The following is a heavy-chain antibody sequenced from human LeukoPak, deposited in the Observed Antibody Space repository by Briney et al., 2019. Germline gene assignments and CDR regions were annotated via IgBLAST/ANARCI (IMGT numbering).Heavy chain of an antibody. CDR3: ARGYSSGWGPYYYGMDV. CDR1: GFTVSSNY. J-gene: IGHJ6*02. Sequence: GGSLRLSCAASGFTVSSNYMSWVRQAPGRGLEWVSVIYSGGSTYYADSVKGRFTISRDNSKNTLYLQMNSLRAEDTAVYYCARGYSSGWGPYYYGMDVWGQGTTVTVSS. D-gene: IGHD6-19*01. V-gene: IGHV3-53*01. CDR2: IYSGGST.